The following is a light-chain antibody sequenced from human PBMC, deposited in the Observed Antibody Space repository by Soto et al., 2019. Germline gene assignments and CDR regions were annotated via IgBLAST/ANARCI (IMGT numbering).Light chain of an antibody. CDR2: AAS. CDR1: QSVSTN. V-gene: IGKV3-15*01. J-gene: IGKJ3*01. Sequence: EIVVTQSPGILSVSTGDSATLSCRASQSVSTNLAWYQQKPGQAPTLLIYAASTRATGIPARFTGSGSGTDFTLTISSLQSEDFAVYYCQEYSKWPLFTFGPGTRVDIK. CDR3: QEYSKWPLFT.